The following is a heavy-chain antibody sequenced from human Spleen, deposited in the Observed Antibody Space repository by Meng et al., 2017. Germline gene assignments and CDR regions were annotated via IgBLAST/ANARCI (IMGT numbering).Heavy chain of an antibody. CDR3: ATVNFGASGGGWFDP. CDR2: IPHRGSS. Sequence: QVQLRESGPALVKPSETLSLTCAVSGDSITNHNWWAWVRQPPGKGLEWIGEIPHRGSSAYNPSLKSRVTISLDTSKNHFSLKLTSLTAADTAIYYCATVNFGASGGGWFDPWGQGTLVTVSS. J-gene: IGHJ5*02. V-gene: IGHV4-4*02. CDR1: GDSITNHNW. D-gene: IGHD4-17*01.